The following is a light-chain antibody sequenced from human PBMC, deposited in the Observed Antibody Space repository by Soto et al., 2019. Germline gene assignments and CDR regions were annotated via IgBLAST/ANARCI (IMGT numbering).Light chain of an antibody. CDR2: RAS. CDR1: ESISRW. J-gene: IGKJ2*01. CDR3: QQYKSYSPYT. Sequence: DILITHSPSTLSASVGDRVTITCRSSESISRWLAWYQQKPGQAPKLLIHRASTLATGVPSRISGSGSGTDFTLTISNLQPDDFATYYCQQYKSYSPYTFGQGTK. V-gene: IGKV1-5*03.